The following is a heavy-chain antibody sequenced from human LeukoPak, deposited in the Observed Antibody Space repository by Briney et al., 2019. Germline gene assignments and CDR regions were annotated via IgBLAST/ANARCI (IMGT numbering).Heavy chain of an antibody. J-gene: IGHJ4*02. D-gene: IGHD6-19*01. CDR2: IYHSGST. Sequence: PSGTLSLTCAVSGGSISSSNWWSWVRQPPGKGLEWIGEIYHSGSTNYNPSLKSRVSVSVDTSKSQFSLRLSSVTAADTAVYYCATSYGSNFYWGQGTLVTVSS. V-gene: IGHV4-4*02. CDR3: ATSYGSNFY. CDR1: GGSISSSNW.